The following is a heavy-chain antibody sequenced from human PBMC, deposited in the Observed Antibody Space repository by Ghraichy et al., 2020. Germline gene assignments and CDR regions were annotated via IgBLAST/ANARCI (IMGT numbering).Heavy chain of an antibody. V-gene: IGHV4-38-2*02. CDR2: TYHGGAT. CDR3: AKASYSSAWNQDHYGMDV. Sequence: SETLSLTCTVSGYSITSPYHWGWIRQPPGKGLEWIAMTYHGGATYYNPSLKSRVTMSIDTSQSQFSLKLSSVTAADTAIYYCAKASYSSAWNQDHYGMDVWGQGTTVTVSS. J-gene: IGHJ6*02. D-gene: IGHD6-19*01. CDR1: GYSITSPYH.